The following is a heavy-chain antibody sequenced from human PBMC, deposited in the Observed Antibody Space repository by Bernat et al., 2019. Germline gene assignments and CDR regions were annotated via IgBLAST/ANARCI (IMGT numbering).Heavy chain of an antibody. CDR1: GGSISSYY. CDR3: AKDLGMDTAMAHYYYYGMDV. CDR2: IYYSGST. Sequence: QVQLQESGPGLVKPSETLSLTCTVSGGSISSYYWSWIRQPPGKGLEWIGYIYYSGSTNYNPSLKSRVTISVDTSKNQFSLKLSSVTAADTAVYYCAKDLGMDTAMAHYYYYGMDVWGQGTTVTVSS. V-gene: IGHV4-59*12. J-gene: IGHJ6*02. D-gene: IGHD5-18*01.